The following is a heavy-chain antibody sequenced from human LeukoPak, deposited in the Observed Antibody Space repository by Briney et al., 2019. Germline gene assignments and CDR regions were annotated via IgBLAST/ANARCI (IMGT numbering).Heavy chain of an antibody. D-gene: IGHD6-19*01. V-gene: IGHV1-69*04. J-gene: IGHJ5*02. CDR1: GGTFSSYA. CDR3: ARVVQQWLALDP. Sequence: ASVKVSCKASGGTFSSYAISWVRQAPGQGLEWMGRIIPILGIANYAQKFQGRVTITADKSTSTAYMELSSLRSEDTAVYYCARVVQQWLALDPWGQGTLVTVSS. CDR2: IIPILGIA.